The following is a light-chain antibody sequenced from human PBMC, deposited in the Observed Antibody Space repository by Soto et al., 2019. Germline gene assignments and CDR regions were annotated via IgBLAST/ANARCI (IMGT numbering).Light chain of an antibody. CDR2: EVT. Sequence: QSVLTQPASVSGSRRQSITISCTGTSSDIGDYNYVSWYKQYPGKAPKLIIFEVTNRPAGISNRFSGSKSGNTASLTISGRQAEDEADYYCSSFTRGSTPCVFGSGTKLTVL. CDR3: SSFTRGSTPCV. CDR1: SSDIGDYNY. V-gene: IGLV2-14*03. J-gene: IGLJ1*01.